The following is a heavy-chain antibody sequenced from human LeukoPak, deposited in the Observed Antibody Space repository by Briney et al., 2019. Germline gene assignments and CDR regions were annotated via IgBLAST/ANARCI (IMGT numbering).Heavy chain of an antibody. CDR3: ARGPRRDGYKDAFDI. CDR2: IWYDGSNK. V-gene: IGHV3-33*01. CDR1: GFTFSSYG. D-gene: IGHD5-24*01. J-gene: IGHJ3*02. Sequence: GGSLRLSCAASGFTFSSYGMHWVRQAPGKGLEWVAVIWYDGSNKYYADSVKGRFTISRDNSKNTLYLQMISLRAEDTAVYYCARGPRRDGYKDAFDIWGQGTMVTVSS.